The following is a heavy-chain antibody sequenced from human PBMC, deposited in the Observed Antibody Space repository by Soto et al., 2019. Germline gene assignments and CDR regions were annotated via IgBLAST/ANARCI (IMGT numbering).Heavy chain of an antibody. CDR3: AHRTIQVYGMDV. V-gene: IGHV2-5*02. CDR1: GFSLSTSGVG. J-gene: IGHJ6*02. CDR2: IYWDDDK. Sequence: QITLKESGPTLVKPTQTLTLTCTFSGFSLSTSGVGVGWIRQPPGKALEWLALIYWDDDKRYSPSLRSRLTITKDTSKNQVVLTMTNKDPVDTATYYCAHRTIQVYGMDVWGQGTTVTVSS. D-gene: IGHD5-18*01.